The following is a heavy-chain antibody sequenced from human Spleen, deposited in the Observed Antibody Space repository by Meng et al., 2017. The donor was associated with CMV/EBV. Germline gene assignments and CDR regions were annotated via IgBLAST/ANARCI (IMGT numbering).Heavy chain of an antibody. CDR3: VRRTKPTQYDFWSSYVRTAGVSYSFDF. V-gene: IGHV5-51*01. D-gene: IGHD3/OR15-3a*01. J-gene: IGHJ4*02. CDR1: GYRFTNYW. CDR2: IYPGDSDT. Sequence: GESLKISCKASGYRFTNYWIAWVRQMPGKGLEWMGIIYPGDSDTRYSPSFQGQVTISADKSITTAYLQWSSLKASDTAMYYCVRRTKPTQYDFWSSYVRTAGVSYSFDFWGQGTLVTVSS.